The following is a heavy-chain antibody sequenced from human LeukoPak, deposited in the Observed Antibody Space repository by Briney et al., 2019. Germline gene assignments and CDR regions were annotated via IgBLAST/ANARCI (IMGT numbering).Heavy chain of an antibody. J-gene: IGHJ4*02. CDR3: TRRLDY. Sequence: PGGSLRLSCAASGFTFSSYWMHWVRQAPGKGLVWVGRIRSKANSYATAYAASVKGRFTISRDDSKNTAYLQMNSLKTEDTAVYYCTRRLDYWGQGTLVTVSS. CDR1: GFTFSSYW. V-gene: IGHV3-73*01. CDR2: IRSKANSYAT.